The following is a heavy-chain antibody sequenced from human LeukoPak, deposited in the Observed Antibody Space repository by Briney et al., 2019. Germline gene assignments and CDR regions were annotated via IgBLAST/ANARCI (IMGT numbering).Heavy chain of an antibody. D-gene: IGHD3-10*01. Sequence: GRSLRLSCAASGFTFSAYGMHWVRQAPGKGLEWVAFIRYDGSNKYYADSVKGRFTISRDNSKNTLYLQMNSLRAEDTAVYYCAKDGTMVRGVTYFDYWGQGTLVTVSS. CDR3: AKDGTMVRGVTYFDY. CDR1: GFTFSAYG. V-gene: IGHV3-30*02. CDR2: IRYDGSNK. J-gene: IGHJ4*02.